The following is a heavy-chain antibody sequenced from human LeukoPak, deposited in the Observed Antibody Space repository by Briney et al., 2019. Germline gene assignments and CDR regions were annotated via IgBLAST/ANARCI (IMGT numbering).Heavy chain of an antibody. CDR1: GFTFSSYW. CDR3: ARWGGLDV. D-gene: IGHD1-26*01. V-gene: IGHV3-7*03. Sequence: GGSLRLSCAASGFTFSSYWMNWARQAPGKGLEWVASINHNGNVNYYVDSVKGRFTISRDNAKNSLYLQMSNLRAEDTAVYFCARWGGLDVWGQGATVTVSS. J-gene: IGHJ6*02. CDR2: INHNGNVN.